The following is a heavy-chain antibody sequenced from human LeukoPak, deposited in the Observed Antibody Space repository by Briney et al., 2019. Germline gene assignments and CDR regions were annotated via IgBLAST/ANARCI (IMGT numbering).Heavy chain of an antibody. J-gene: IGHJ5*02. D-gene: IGHD3-3*01. CDR2: IYYSGST. Sequence: PSETLSLTCTVSGGSISSGGYYWSWIRQPPGKGLEWIGYIYYSGSTNYNPSLKSRVTISVDTSKNQFSLKLSSVTAADTAVYYCARDGADFWSGYSAYNWFDPWGQGTLVTVSS. V-gene: IGHV4-61*08. CDR3: ARDGADFWSGYSAYNWFDP. CDR1: GGSISSGGYY.